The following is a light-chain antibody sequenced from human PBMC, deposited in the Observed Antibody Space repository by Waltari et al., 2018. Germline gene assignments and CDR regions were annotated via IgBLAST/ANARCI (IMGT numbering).Light chain of an antibody. Sequence: EIVLTQSPGTLSLSPGERATLSCRASQSVSSRFFAWYQQKPAQAPRHLIYATSIRATGIPARFRGSGSGTDFTLTISRLEAEDFAVYYCQQYAGSPRTFGQGTRVEIK. V-gene: IGKV3-20*01. CDR1: QSVSSRF. J-gene: IGKJ1*01. CDR3: QQYAGSPRT. CDR2: ATS.